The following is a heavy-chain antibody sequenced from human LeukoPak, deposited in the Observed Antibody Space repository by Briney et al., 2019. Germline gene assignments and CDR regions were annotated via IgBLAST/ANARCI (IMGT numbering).Heavy chain of an antibody. J-gene: IGHJ6*02. CDR3: AREKLVDTAMGLYYYYGMDV. CDR2: IIPIFGTA. Sequence: SVKVSCKASGGTFSSYAISWVRQAPGQGLEWMGGIIPIFGTANYAQKFQGRVTMTRDTSTSAVYMELSSLRSEDTAVYYCAREKLVDTAMGLYYYYGMDVWGQGTTVTVSS. D-gene: IGHD5-18*01. CDR1: GGTFSSYA. V-gene: IGHV1-69*05.